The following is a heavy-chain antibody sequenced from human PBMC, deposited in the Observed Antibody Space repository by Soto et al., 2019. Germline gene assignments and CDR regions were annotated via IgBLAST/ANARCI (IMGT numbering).Heavy chain of an antibody. CDR3: AKDMARIGKGAFDI. D-gene: IGHD3-10*01. V-gene: IGHV3-23*01. CDR2: ISGGGGDST. Sequence: EVQLLESGGRIVQPGGSLRLSCATSGFTFTNYAMSWVRQAPGKGLEWVSAISGGGGDSTYYADSVKGRLTISKDNYKSTVYLQMSSLRDEDTAVYYCAKDMARIGKGAFDIWAQGTMVTVST. J-gene: IGHJ3*02. CDR1: GFTFTNYA.